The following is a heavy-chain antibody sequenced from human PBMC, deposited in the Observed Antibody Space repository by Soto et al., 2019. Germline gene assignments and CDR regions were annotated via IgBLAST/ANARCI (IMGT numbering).Heavy chain of an antibody. Sequence: TGGSLRLSCVASGFTFSSYWMNWVRQAPGEGLEWVANINQDESQKYYADSVKGRFSISRDNARNALYLQMNSLRAEDTAVYYCAKDARYSGYDFNWFDPWGQGILVTVSS. D-gene: IGHD5-12*01. CDR1: GFTFSSYW. V-gene: IGHV3-7*03. CDR2: INQDESQK. J-gene: IGHJ5*02. CDR3: AKDARYSGYDFNWFDP.